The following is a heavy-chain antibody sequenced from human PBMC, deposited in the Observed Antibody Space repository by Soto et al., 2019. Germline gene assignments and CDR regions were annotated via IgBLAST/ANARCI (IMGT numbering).Heavy chain of an antibody. J-gene: IGHJ4*02. CDR2: INITGGT. V-gene: IGHV4-34*01. Sequence: SETLSLTCAVNGGSLSDYNWSWIRQPPGKRLEWIGEINITGGTNYNPSLKSRVTISIDTSKNEFSLKLSSVTAADTAVYYCARGVDTIRDWGQGTLVTVSS. CDR1: GGSLSDYN. D-gene: IGHD5-12*01. CDR3: ARGVDTIRD.